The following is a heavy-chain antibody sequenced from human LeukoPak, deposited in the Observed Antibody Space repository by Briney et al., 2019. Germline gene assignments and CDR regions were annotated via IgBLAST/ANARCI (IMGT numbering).Heavy chain of an antibody. Sequence: SETLSLTCTVSGGSISSYYWSWIRQPPGKGLEWIGYIYYSGSTNYNPSLKSRVTISVDTSKNQFSLKLSSVTAADTAVYYCASSFGVVTPFDYWGQGTLVTVSS. CDR3: ASSFGVVTPFDY. CDR2: IYYSGST. V-gene: IGHV4-59*08. D-gene: IGHD3-3*01. J-gene: IGHJ4*02. CDR1: GGSISSYY.